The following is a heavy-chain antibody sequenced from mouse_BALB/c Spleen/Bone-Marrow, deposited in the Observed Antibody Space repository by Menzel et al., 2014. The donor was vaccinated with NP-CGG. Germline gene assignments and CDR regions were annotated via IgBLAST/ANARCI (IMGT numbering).Heavy chain of an antibody. Sequence: QVQLKQSGPELVKPGASVRISCKASGYTFTSFYIYWVRQRPGQGLEWIGWIYPGDFTTEYNEKFKGKATLTADKSSTTASMQLSSLTSEDSAVYFCARKSQRAYDSMIYWGQGTSVTVSS. CDR1: GYTFTSFY. CDR2: IYPGDFTT. D-gene: IGHD2-4*01. CDR3: ARKSQRAYDSMIY. V-gene: IGHV1S56*01. J-gene: IGHJ4*01.